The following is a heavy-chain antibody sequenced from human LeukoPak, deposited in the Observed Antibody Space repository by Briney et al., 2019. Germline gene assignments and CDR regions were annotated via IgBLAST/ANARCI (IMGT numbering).Heavy chain of an antibody. J-gene: IGHJ5*02. CDR3: ARVWDIVVVPAATNWFDP. D-gene: IGHD2-2*01. CDR2: ISAYNGNT. V-gene: IGHV1-18*01. CDR1: GYTSTSYG. Sequence: GASVKVSCKASGYTSTSYGISWVRQAPGQGLEWMGWISAYNGNTNYAQKLQGRVTMTTDTSTSTAYMELRSLRSDDTAVCYCARVWDIVVVPAATNWFDPWGQGTLVTVSS.